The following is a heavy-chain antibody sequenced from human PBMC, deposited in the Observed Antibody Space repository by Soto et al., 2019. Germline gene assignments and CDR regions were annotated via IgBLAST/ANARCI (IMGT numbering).Heavy chain of an antibody. CDR3: AKGDDYGDYAFDY. D-gene: IGHD4-17*01. Sequence: QVQLVESGGGVVQPGRSLRLSCAASGFTFSSYGMHWVRQAPCKGLEWVAVISYDGSNNYYADSVKGRFTISRDNSKNTLYLQMNSLRAEDTAVYYCAKGDDYGDYAFDYWGQGTLVTVSS. CDR1: GFTFSSYG. J-gene: IGHJ4*02. CDR2: ISYDGSNN. V-gene: IGHV3-30*18.